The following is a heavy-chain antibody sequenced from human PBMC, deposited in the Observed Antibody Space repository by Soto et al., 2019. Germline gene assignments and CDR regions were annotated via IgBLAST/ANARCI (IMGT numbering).Heavy chain of an antibody. J-gene: IGHJ4*02. V-gene: IGHV3-30*18. D-gene: IGHD2-2*01. Sequence: GGSLSLSCAASGFTFSRYGMNWVRQAPGKGLEWVALISYDGQGIYYADSVRGRFSISRDNSRNTVFLHMDSLRAEDTAVYYCAKDRDYPRDQFHYWGQGTLVTVSS. CDR1: GFTFSRYG. CDR2: ISYDGQGI. CDR3: AKDRDYPRDQFHY.